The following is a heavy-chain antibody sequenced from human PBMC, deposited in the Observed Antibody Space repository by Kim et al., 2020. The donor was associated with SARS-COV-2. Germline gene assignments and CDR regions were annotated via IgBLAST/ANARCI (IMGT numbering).Heavy chain of an antibody. D-gene: IGHD2-21*02. Sequence: DSVKGRFNISRDKSKNTLYLQMNSLRAEDTAVYYCAKELGLPEVGNWFDPWGQGTLVTVSS. V-gene: IGHV3-23*01. J-gene: IGHJ5*02. CDR3: AKELGLPEVGNWFDP.